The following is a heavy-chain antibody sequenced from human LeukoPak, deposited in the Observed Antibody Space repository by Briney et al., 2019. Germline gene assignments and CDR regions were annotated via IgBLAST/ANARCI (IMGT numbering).Heavy chain of an antibody. CDR1: GFTFSSYS. Sequence: GGSLRLSCAASGFTFSSYSMNCVRQAPGKALEWVSSISSSSSYIYYADSVKGRFTISRDNAKNSLYLQMNSLRAADTAVYYCARAAARYFDYWGQGTLVTVSS. J-gene: IGHJ4*02. CDR3: ARAAARYFDY. V-gene: IGHV3-21*01. CDR2: ISSSSSYI.